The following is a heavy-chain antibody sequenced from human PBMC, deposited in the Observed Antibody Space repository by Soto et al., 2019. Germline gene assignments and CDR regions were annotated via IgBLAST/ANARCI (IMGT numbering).Heavy chain of an antibody. D-gene: IGHD6-13*01. CDR2: INHSGST. CDR3: ASQAIGYSSSWYDL. CDR1: GGSFSGYY. J-gene: IGHJ4*02. Sequence: PSETLSLTCAVYGGSFSGYYWSWIRQPPGKGLEWIGEINHSGSTNYNPSLKSRVTISVDTSKNQFSLKLSSVTAADTAVYYCASQAIGYSSSWYDLWGQGTLVTGSS. V-gene: IGHV4-34*01.